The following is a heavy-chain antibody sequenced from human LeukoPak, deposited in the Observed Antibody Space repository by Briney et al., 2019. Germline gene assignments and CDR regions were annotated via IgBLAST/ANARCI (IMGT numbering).Heavy chain of an antibody. CDR1: GFIFSSYW. CDR2: IKQDGSEK. J-gene: IGHJ4*02. V-gene: IGHV3-7*01. Sequence: PGGSLRLSCAASGFIFSSYWMSWVRQAPGKGLEWVANIKQDGSEKYYVDSVKGRFTISRDNAKNSLYLQMNSLRAEDTAVYYCARDRRGGKDFDYWGQGTLVTVSS. CDR3: ARDRRGGKDFDY. D-gene: IGHD1-26*01.